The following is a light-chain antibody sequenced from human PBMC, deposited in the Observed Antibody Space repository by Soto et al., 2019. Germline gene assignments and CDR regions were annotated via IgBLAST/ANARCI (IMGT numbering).Light chain of an antibody. CDR2: DVS. J-gene: IGLJ2*01. CDR3: VSYTIRSTLI. Sequence: QSALTQPASVSGSPGQSITISCTGSSSDVGGYNYVSWYQQHPGKVPKLMIYDVSNRPSGVSNRFSGSKSGNTASLTISGLQAEDEADYYCVSYTIRSTLIFGGGTKVTVL. CDR1: SSDVGGYNY. V-gene: IGLV2-14*01.